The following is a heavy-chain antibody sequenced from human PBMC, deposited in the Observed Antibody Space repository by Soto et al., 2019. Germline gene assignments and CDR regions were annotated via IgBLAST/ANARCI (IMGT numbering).Heavy chain of an antibody. V-gene: IGHV3-49*04. J-gene: IGHJ4*02. D-gene: IGHD3-16*01. CDR1: GFTFGDYA. Sequence: GVLRLSCTTSGFTFGDYALSWVRQAPGKGLEWVGFIRRNAYGGTTDYAASVKGRFTISRDDSKSIAYLQMNSLRTEDTALYYCTSASSLDFDFWGQGTLVTVSS. CDR2: IRRNAYGGTT. CDR3: TSASSLDFDF.